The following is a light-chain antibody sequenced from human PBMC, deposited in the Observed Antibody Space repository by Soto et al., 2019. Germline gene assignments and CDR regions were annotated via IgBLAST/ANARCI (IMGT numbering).Light chain of an antibody. Sequence: QSALTQPASVSGSPGQSITISCTGTSSDVGAYNYVSWHQQHPGKAPKLMIYEVSNRPSGVSHRFSGSKSGNTASLTSSGLQAEDEADYYCSSYTRSTTLVFGGGTKLTVL. CDR2: EVS. CDR1: SSDVGAYNY. CDR3: SSYTRSTTLV. V-gene: IGLV2-14*01. J-gene: IGLJ2*01.